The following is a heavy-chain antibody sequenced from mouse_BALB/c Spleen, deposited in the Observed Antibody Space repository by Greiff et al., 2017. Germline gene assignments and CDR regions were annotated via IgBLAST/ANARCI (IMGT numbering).Heavy chain of an antibody. CDR3: ARSDYYAMDY. Sequence: SGAELVKPGASVKMSCKASGYTFTSYNMHWVKQTPGQGLEWIGAIYPGNGDTSYNQKFKGKATLTADKSSSTAYMQLSSLTSEDSAVYYCARSDYYAMDYWGQGTSVTVSS. J-gene: IGHJ4*01. V-gene: IGHV1-12*01. CDR2: IYPGNGDT. CDR1: GYTFTSYN.